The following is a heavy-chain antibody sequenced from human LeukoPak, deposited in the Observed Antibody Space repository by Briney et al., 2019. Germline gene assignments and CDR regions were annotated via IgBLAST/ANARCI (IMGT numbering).Heavy chain of an antibody. CDR2: MRHDGSNE. CDR1: GITFSTSG. J-gene: IGHJ5*02. CDR3: AKDRTVVVAAYGGWFDP. Sequence: PGGSPRLSCAASGITFSTSGMHWVRQAPGRGLEWVAFMRHDGSNEKYADSVKGRFTISRDNSKDTLYLQMNSLIVEDTAVYYCAKDRTVVVAAYGGWFDPWGQGTLVTVSS. D-gene: IGHD2-15*01. V-gene: IGHV3-30*02.